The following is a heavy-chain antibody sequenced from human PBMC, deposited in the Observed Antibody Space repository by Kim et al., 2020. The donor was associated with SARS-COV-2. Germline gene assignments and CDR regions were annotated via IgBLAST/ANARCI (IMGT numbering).Heavy chain of an antibody. J-gene: IGHJ6*02. Sequence: ASVKVSCKASGYTFTSYYMHWVRQAPGQGLEWMGIINPSGGSTSYAQKFQGRVTMTRDTSTSTVYMELSSLRSEDTAVYYCARDLTTVTTLYYYYGMDVWGQGTTVTVSS. CDR2: INPSGGST. D-gene: IGHD4-17*01. CDR1: GYTFTSYY. V-gene: IGHV1-46*01. CDR3: ARDLTTVTTLYYYYGMDV.